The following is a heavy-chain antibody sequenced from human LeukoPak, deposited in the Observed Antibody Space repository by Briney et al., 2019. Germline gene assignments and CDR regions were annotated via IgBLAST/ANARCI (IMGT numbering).Heavy chain of an antibody. Sequence: ASVKISFKASGYTFTSYGISWVRPAPGQGLEGMGWIIAYNGNTNYSQKLQGRVTITTDTSTSTAYMELRSLRSDDTAVYYCARVWPHWGTPYYFDYWGQGTLVTVSS. CDR1: GYTFTSYG. V-gene: IGHV1-18*01. CDR2: IIAYNGNT. CDR3: ARVWPHWGTPYYFDY. D-gene: IGHD3-16*01. J-gene: IGHJ4*02.